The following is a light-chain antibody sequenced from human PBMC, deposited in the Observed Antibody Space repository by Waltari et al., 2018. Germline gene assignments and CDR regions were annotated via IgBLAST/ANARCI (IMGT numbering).Light chain of an antibody. Sequence: QSALTQPPSASGSPGQSVTISCTGTRRDVGGYNKVPWYQQYPGNAPELILYEVSRRPSGVPDRFSGSKSGNTASLTVSGLQAEDEADYYCSSYAGITNWVFGGGTKLTVL. V-gene: IGLV2-8*01. CDR3: SSYAGITNWV. CDR1: RRDVGGYNK. CDR2: EVS. J-gene: IGLJ3*02.